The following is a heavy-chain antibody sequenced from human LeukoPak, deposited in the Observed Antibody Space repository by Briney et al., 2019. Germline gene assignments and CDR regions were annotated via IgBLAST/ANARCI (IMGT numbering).Heavy chain of an antibody. V-gene: IGHV3-9*03. CDR2: ISWNSGSI. D-gene: IGHD3-3*01. J-gene: IGHJ4*02. CDR3: AKDWSDFWSGYYEN. CDR1: GFTFDDCA. Sequence: PGRSLRLSCAASGFTFDDCAMHWVRQAPGEGLEWVSGISWNSGSIGYADSVKGRFTISRDNAKNSLYLQMNSLRAEDMALYYCAKDWSDFWSGYYENWGQGTLVTVSS.